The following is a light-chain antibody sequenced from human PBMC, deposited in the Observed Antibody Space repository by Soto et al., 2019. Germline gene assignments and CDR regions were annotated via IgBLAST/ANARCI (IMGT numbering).Light chain of an antibody. CDR2: DKS. CDR1: QSVSNNY. J-gene: IGKJ5*01. CDR3: PQRSNWIT. V-gene: IGKV3D-20*02. Sequence: EVVMTQSPATLSVSPGERATLSCRASQSVSNNYLAWYQQKPGQAPRLLIYDKSSRASGIPDRFSGSGSGTDFILTISSLEPEDFAIYYCPQRSNWITVGPVTRLEIK.